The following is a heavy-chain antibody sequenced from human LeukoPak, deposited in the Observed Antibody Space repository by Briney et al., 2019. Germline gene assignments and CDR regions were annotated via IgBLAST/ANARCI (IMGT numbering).Heavy chain of an antibody. D-gene: IGHD3-9*01. CDR1: GYTFTGYY. V-gene: IGHV1-2*02. CDR3: VHFMYYDTLTGYFNDY. Sequence: ASVKVSCKASGYTFTGYYMHWVRQAPGQGLEWMGWINPNSGGTNYAQKFQGRVTMTRDTSISTAYMELSRLRSDDTAVYYCVHFMYYDTLTGYFNDYWGQGTLVTVSS. J-gene: IGHJ4*02. CDR2: INPNSGGT.